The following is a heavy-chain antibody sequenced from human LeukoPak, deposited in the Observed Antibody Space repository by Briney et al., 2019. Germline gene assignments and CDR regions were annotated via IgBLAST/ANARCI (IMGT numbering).Heavy chain of an antibody. D-gene: IGHD3-9*01. CDR3: AREVLSVTYEQVDVAFDV. CDR2: IIPILGIA. CDR1: GGTFSSYA. V-gene: IGHV1-69*04. Sequence: ASVKVSCKASGGTFSSYAVSWVRQAPGQGLEWMGRIIPILGIANYAQKFQGRVTITADKSTGTAYMELSSLRSEDTAVYYCAREVLSVTYEQVDVAFDVWGQGTLVTVSS. J-gene: IGHJ4*02.